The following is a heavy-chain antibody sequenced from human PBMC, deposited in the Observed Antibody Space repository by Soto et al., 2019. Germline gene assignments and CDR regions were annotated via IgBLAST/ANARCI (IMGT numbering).Heavy chain of an antibody. J-gene: IGHJ6*03. D-gene: IGHD1-26*01. CDR2: ISHDGSVT. Sequence: QVQLVESGGGVVEPGWSLRLSCAASGFTFRSYAMHWVRQAPGKGLEWVAVISHDGSVTYYSESVKGRFTMSRDNSKETLFLQMSSLRSEDTAIYYCAKDEYWESHFYYFMDLWGRGTTVTVSS. CDR1: GFTFRSYA. CDR3: AKDEYWESHFYYFMDL. V-gene: IGHV3-30*15.